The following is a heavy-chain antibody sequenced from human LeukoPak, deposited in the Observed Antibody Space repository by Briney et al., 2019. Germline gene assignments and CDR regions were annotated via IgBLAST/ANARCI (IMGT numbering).Heavy chain of an antibody. D-gene: IGHD3/OR15-3a*01. V-gene: IGHV4-39*01. CDR2: IYYSGST. Sequence: SETLSLTCTVSGGSISSSSYYWGWIRQPPGKGLEWIGSIYYSGSTYYDPSLKSRVTISVDTSKNQFSLKLSSVTAADTAVYYCARPVDSYFDYWGQGTLVTVSS. CDR1: GGSISSSSYY. CDR3: ARPVDSYFDY. J-gene: IGHJ4*02.